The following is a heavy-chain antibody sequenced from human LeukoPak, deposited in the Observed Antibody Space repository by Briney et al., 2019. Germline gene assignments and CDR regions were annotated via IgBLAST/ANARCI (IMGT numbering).Heavy chain of an antibody. CDR2: INPNSGGT. D-gene: IGHD3-10*02. Sequence: ASVKVSCKASGYTFTGYYMHWVRQAPGQGLEWMGRINPNSGGTNYARKFQGRVTMTRDTSISTAYMELSRLRSDDTDVYYCARDMSPENSQIDYWGQGTLVTVSS. J-gene: IGHJ4*02. CDR1: GYTFTGYY. CDR3: ARDMSPENSQIDY. V-gene: IGHV1-2*05.